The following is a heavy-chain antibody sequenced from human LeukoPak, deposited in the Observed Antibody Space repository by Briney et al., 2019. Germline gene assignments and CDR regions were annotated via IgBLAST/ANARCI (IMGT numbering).Heavy chain of an antibody. CDR3: AKDALVVVVADSYFDY. J-gene: IGHJ4*02. V-gene: IGHV3-30*02. D-gene: IGHD2-15*01. Sequence: AGGSLRLSCAASGFTFSSYGMHWVRQAPGKGLEWVALIAHDGSNEYYSDSVKGRFTISRDNSKNTLYLQMNSLRAEDTAVYYCAKDALVVVVADSYFDYWGQGTLVTVSS. CDR2: IAHDGSNE. CDR1: GFTFSSYG.